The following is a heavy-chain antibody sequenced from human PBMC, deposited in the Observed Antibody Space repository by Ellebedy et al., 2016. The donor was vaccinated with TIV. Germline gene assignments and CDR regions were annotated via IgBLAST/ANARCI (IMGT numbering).Heavy chain of an antibody. V-gene: IGHV4-39*01. Sequence: MPPETLSLTCRVSGGSVSNSRSYWAWIRQPPGKGLEWIGGVYYSGSPYYNPSFKSRVTLSADTSKNQFSLNLRTVTAADTAVYYCAKSDSWQPLADWGQGILVTVSS. CDR3: AKSDSWQPLAD. J-gene: IGHJ4*02. CDR2: VYYSGSP. D-gene: IGHD2-21*02. CDR1: GGSVSNSRSY.